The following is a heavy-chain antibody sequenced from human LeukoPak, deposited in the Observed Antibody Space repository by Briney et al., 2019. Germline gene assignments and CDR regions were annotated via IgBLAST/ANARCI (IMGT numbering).Heavy chain of an antibody. Sequence: GGSLRLSCVVSGFTVSNNYMNWVRQAPGKGLEWLSIIYNAGTTYYADSVRGRFTISRDNSKNTIYLQMNSLRAEDTAVYYCARDLFHTYWGQGTLVTVSS. CDR2: IYNAGTT. CDR3: ARDLFHTY. CDR1: GFTVSNNY. V-gene: IGHV3-66*01. D-gene: IGHD3-10*02. J-gene: IGHJ4*02.